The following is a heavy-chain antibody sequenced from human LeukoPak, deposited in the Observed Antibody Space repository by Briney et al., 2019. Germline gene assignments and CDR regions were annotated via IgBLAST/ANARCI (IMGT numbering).Heavy chain of an antibody. CDR3: ARDDALGDNALDI. V-gene: IGHV3-23*01. CDR2: TNSGGTSA. J-gene: IGHJ3*02. Sequence: GGSLRLSCATSGFPFSDFSMSWVRQAPGKGLEWISTTNSGGTSAYYAESVKGRFTISRDNSKNTLYLQMSSLRAEDTAVYYCARDDALGDNALDIWGQGTMVTVSS. D-gene: IGHD3-16*01. CDR1: GFPFSDFS.